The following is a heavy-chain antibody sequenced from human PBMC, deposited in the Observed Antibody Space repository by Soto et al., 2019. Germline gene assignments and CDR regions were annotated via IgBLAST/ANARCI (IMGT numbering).Heavy chain of an antibody. CDR1: VFTVSSYW. D-gene: IGHD2-2*02. Sequence: PRGTLRLGCAASVFTVSSYWMTWFRQAPGKGLEWVADMNQDGVEKYYVDSVKGRFTISRDNAKTSLYLQMNSLRVEDTAVYYCARVDCSPSNCYNLYYGRDVWGQGTTVTVSS. CDR2: MNQDGVEK. J-gene: IGHJ6*02. CDR3: ARVDCSPSNCYNLYYGRDV. V-gene: IGHV3-7*04.